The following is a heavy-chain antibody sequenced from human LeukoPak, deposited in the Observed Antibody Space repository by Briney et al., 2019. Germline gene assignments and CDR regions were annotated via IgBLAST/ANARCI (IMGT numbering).Heavy chain of an antibody. D-gene: IGHD3-3*01. Sequence: SQTLSLTCTVSGGSISSGSYYWRWIRQPAGKGLEWIGRIYTSGSTNCNPSLKSRVTISVDTSKNQFSLKLSSVTAADTAVYYCARAESLRFLEWLPPTYNWFDPWGQGTLVTVSS. CDR3: ARAESLRFLEWLPPTYNWFDP. V-gene: IGHV4-61*02. CDR1: GGSISSGSYY. CDR2: IYTSGST. J-gene: IGHJ5*02.